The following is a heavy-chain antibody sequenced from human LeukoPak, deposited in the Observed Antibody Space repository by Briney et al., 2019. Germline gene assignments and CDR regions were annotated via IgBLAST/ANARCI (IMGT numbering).Heavy chain of an antibody. V-gene: IGHV1-18*01. J-gene: IGHJ4*02. D-gene: IGHD3-16*01. CDR3: ARGADTGSYGSLVYFDY. CDR2: ISAYSGNT. CDR1: GYTFTSYG. Sequence: ASVKVSCKASGYTFTSYGIRWVREAPGQGLEWMGLISAYSGNTNFAQKLQGRVTMTTDTSTSTAYMELRSLRSDDTAVYFCARGADTGSYGSLVYFDYWGQGTLVTVSS.